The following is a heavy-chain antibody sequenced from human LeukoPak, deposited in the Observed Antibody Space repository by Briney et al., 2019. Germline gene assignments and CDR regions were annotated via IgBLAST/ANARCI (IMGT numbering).Heavy chain of an antibody. Sequence: PSETLSLTCAVYGGSFSGYYWSWIRQPPGKGLEWIGEITDSGRTNYNPSLKSRVTISVDTSKNQFSLKLSSVTAADTAFYYCAYFGGDAFDIWGQGTMVTISS. CDR2: ITDSGRT. J-gene: IGHJ3*02. V-gene: IGHV4-34*01. CDR3: AYFGGDAFDI. CDR1: GGSFSGYY. D-gene: IGHD3-10*01.